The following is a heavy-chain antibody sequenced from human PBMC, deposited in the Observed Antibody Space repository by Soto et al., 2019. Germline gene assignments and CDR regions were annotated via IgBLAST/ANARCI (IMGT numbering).Heavy chain of an antibody. CDR2: ISSSSSYI. D-gene: IGHD3-16*01. V-gene: IGHV3-21*01. Sequence: GGSLRLSCAASGFTFSSYSMNWVRQAPGKGLEWVSSISSSSSYIYYAGSVKGRFTISRDNAKNSLYLQMNSLRAEDTAVYYCARDLGSEQIDYWGQGTLVTVSS. CDR3: ARDLGSEQIDY. J-gene: IGHJ4*02. CDR1: GFTFSSYS.